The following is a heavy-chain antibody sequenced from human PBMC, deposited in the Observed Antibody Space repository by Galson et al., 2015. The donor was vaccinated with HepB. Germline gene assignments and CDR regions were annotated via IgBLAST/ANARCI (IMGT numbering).Heavy chain of an antibody. CDR3: ARLGHEGYHYYGMDV. CDR1: GYSFRNYW. J-gene: IGHJ6*02. CDR2: IYPGDPET. D-gene: IGHD2-2*01. Sequence: QSGAEVKKPGESLKISCKASGYSFRNYWIGWVRQMPGKGLECMGIIYPGDPETRYSPSFQGQVTLSADKSTNTAYLQWSSLKASDTAMYYCARLGHEGYHYYGMDVWGQGTTVTVSS. V-gene: IGHV5-51*01.